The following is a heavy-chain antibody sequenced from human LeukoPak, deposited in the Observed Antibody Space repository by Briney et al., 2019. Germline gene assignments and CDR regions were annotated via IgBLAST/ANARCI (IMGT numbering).Heavy chain of an antibody. V-gene: IGHV3-30*03. CDR3: TTENIVVVAPNEY. J-gene: IGHJ4*02. Sequence: GGSLRLSCAASGFTFSTYGMHWVRQAPGKGLEWVAVISYDGSKKHYADSVKGRFTISRDNSKNTLYLQMDSLKTEDTAVYYCTTENIVVVAPNEYWGQGTLVTVSS. CDR2: ISYDGSKK. D-gene: IGHD2-21*01. CDR1: GFTFSTYG.